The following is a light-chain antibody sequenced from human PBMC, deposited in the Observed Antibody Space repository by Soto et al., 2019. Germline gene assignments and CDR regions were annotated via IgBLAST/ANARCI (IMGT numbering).Light chain of an antibody. Sequence: DIQMTQSPSTLSASVGDTVTITCRASESISIWLAWYQQKPGKAPNLLINKASSLQSEVPSRFSGSGSGTEFTLTITSLQSDDLATYYCQQYEGYSPTFGQGTKVDIK. V-gene: IGKV1-5*03. CDR2: KAS. J-gene: IGKJ1*01. CDR3: QQYEGYSPT. CDR1: ESISIW.